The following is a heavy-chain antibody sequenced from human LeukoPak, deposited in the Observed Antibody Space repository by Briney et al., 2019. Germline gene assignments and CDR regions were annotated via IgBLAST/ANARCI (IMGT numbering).Heavy chain of an antibody. Sequence: PGGSLRLSCAASGFTFSSYSMNWVRQAPGKGLEWVSSISSSSSYIYYADSVKGRFTISRDNARNSLYLQMNSLRAEDTAVYYCARGPPWYFDLWGRGTLVTVSS. J-gene: IGHJ2*01. CDR2: ISSSSSYI. CDR3: ARGPPWYFDL. D-gene: IGHD6-25*01. CDR1: GFTFSSYS. V-gene: IGHV3-21*01.